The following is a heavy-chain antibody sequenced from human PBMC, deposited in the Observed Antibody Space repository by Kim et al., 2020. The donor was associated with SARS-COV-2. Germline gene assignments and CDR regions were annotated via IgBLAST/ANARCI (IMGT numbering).Heavy chain of an antibody. D-gene: IGHD3-10*01. CDR1: GYTFTSYD. V-gene: IGHV1-8*01. CDR2: MNPNSGNT. CDR3: ARGFPVFGLLWFGESDY. J-gene: IGHJ4*02. Sequence: ASVKVSCKASGYTFTSYDINWVRQATGQGLEWMGWMNPNSGNTGYAQKFQGRVTMTRNTSISTAYMELSSLRSEDTAVYYCARGFPVFGLLWFGESDYWGQGTLVTVSS.